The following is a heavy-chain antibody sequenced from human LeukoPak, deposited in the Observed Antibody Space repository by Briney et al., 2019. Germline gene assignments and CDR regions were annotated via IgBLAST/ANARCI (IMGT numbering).Heavy chain of an antibody. CDR1: GGSISSYY. D-gene: IGHD1/OR15-1a*01. V-gene: IGHV4-59*01. CDR3: ARVNPWNNYAFDI. Sequence: SETLSLTCTVSGGSISSYYWSWIRQPPGKGLEWIGYIYYSGSTNYNPSLKSRVTIPVDTSKNQFSLKLSSVTAADTAVYYCARVNPWNNYAFDIWGQGTMVTVSS. CDR2: IYYSGST. J-gene: IGHJ3*02.